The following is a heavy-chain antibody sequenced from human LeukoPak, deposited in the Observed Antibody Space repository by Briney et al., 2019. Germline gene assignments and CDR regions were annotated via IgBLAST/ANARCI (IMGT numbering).Heavy chain of an antibody. CDR3: ARERAYDYVWGSYRYTGYFDY. V-gene: IGHV3-7*01. CDR1: GFTFSSYW. J-gene: IGHJ4*02. CDR2: IKQDGSEK. D-gene: IGHD3-16*02. Sequence: GGSLRLSCAASGFTFSSYWMSWVRQAPGKGLEWVANIKQDGSEKYYVDSVKGRFTISRDNAKNSLYLQMNSLRAEDTAVYYCARERAYDYVWGSYRYTGYFDYWGQGTLVTVSS.